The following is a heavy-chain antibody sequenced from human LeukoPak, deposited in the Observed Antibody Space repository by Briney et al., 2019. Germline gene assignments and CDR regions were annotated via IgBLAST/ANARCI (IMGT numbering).Heavy chain of an antibody. CDR2: IYYSGST. CDR1: GGSISTYY. J-gene: IGHJ3*02. CDR3: ARVDPNPHLYSGYDFFGQRTGDAFDI. Sequence: SETLSLTCTVSGGSISTYYWGWIRQPPGKGLEWIGSIYYSGSTYYNPSLKSRVTISVDTSKNQFSLKLSSVTAADTAVYYCARVDPNPHLYSGYDFFGQRTGDAFDIWGQGTMVTVSS. V-gene: IGHV4-39*07. D-gene: IGHD5-12*01.